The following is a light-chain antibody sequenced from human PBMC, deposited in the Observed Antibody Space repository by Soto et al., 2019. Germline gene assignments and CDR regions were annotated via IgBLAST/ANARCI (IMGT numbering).Light chain of an antibody. V-gene: IGKV3-15*01. Sequence: PGERATLSCRASQSVSGNLAWYQQKPGQAPRLLIYGVSARATGIPARFSGSGFGTEFTLTISSLQSEDFALYYCQQYNFWPETFGQGTKVDIK. CDR3: QQYNFWPET. CDR1: QSVSGN. CDR2: GVS. J-gene: IGKJ1*01.